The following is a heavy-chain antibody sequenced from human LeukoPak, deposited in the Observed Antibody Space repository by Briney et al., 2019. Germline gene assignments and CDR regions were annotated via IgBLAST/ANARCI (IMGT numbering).Heavy chain of an antibody. CDR3: GRRNYGMEV. CDR1: GFSISSYY. CDR2: VYNSGST. J-gene: IGHJ6*02. Sequence: PSENLSCNCTVSGFSISSYYWNWIGQPPGKGLEGLGYVYNSGSTKYNPSLNSLATISVDTSSNHFSLQLTSMTDENTVLYYWGRRNYGMEVWGQETTGTVSS. V-gene: IGHV4-59*08.